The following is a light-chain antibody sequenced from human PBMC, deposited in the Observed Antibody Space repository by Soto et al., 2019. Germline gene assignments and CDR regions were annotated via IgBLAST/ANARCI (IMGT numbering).Light chain of an antibody. J-gene: IGKJ4*01. CDR3: QQHQSLPLP. CDR1: QSVYSN. CDR2: GAS. V-gene: IGKV3-15*01. Sequence: ETVMTQSPATLSVSPGERATLSCRASQSVYSNLAWYQQKPGQAPRLLIYGASTRATGLPARFSGSGSGTEFTLTISSLQSEDFAVYYCQQHQSLPLPFGGGTKVEI.